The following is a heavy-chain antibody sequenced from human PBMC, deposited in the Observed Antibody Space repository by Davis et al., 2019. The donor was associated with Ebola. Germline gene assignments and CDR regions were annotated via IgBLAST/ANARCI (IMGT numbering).Heavy chain of an antibody. V-gene: IGHV3-7*03. CDR2: IKPDGSEK. CDR3: ARVAWVGRTSFDI. Sequence: GESLKISCAASGFTFSGHWMNWVRQAPGKGLEWVASIKPDGSEKYYVDSVKGRFSVSRDNAENSLYLHMNTLRDEDTAVYYCARVAWVGRTSFDIWGQGTMVTVSS. J-gene: IGHJ3*02. D-gene: IGHD1-26*01. CDR1: GFTFSGHW.